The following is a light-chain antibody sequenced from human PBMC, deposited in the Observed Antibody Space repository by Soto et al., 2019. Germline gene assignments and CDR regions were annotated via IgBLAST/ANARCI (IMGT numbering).Light chain of an antibody. Sequence: QSALTQPTSVSGSPGQSITISCTGTSSDVGGYNYVSWYQQHPGKVPKVMIFEVSNRPSGISHRFSGSKSGNTASLTISGLQAEDEADYYCAAWDDSLNAWVFGGGTQLTVL. CDR1: SSDVGGYNY. V-gene: IGLV2-14*01. CDR2: EVS. J-gene: IGLJ3*02. CDR3: AAWDDSLNAWV.